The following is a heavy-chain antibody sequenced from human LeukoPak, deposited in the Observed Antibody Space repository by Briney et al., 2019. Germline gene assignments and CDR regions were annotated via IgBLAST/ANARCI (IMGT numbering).Heavy chain of an antibody. V-gene: IGHV3-21*01. D-gene: IGHD1-1*01. Sequence: GGSLRLSCATSGFTFSSYAMSWVRQAPGKGLEWVSSISSSSSYIYYADSVKGRFTISRDNAKNSLYLQMNSLRAEDTAVYYCARDSPWNRDSYYYYYGMDVWGQGTTVTVPS. CDR2: ISSSSSYI. CDR1: GFTFSSYA. CDR3: ARDSPWNRDSYYYYYGMDV. J-gene: IGHJ6*02.